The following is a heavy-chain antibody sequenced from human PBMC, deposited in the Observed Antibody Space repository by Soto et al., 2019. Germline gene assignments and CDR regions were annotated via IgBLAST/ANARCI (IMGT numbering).Heavy chain of an antibody. CDR2: ISSSSSTI. Sequence: EVQLVESGGGLVQPGGSLRLSCAASGFTFSSYSMNWVRQAPGKGLEWVSYISSSSSTIYYADSVKGRFTISRDNAKNSLYLQMNSLRAEDTAVYYWGRDFQQQLGVYYYSYYYMDVWAKGPRSPSP. D-gene: IGHD6-13*01. CDR3: GRDFQQQLGVYYYSYYYMDV. J-gene: IGHJ6*03. CDR1: GFTFSSYS. V-gene: IGHV3-48*01.